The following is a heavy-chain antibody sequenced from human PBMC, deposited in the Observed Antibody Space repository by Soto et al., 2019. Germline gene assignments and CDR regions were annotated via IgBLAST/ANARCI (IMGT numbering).Heavy chain of an antibody. V-gene: IGHV3-30*18. CDR1: GLTFNSYG. Sequence: GGSLRLSCAASGLTFNSYGMNWVRLAPGKGLEWVAVISYDGSNKYYADSVKGRFTISRDNSKNTVYLQMNSLRAEDTAVYYCAKLSYSSSWSGNFDYWGQGTLVTVSS. D-gene: IGHD6-13*01. J-gene: IGHJ4*02. CDR2: ISYDGSNK. CDR3: AKLSYSSSWSGNFDY.